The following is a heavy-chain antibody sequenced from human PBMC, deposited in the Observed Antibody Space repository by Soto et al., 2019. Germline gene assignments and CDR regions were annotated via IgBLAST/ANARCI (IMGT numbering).Heavy chain of an antibody. CDR3: ASTYSSSWYWFDP. CDR2: IFSNDEK. Sequence: QVTVKESGPVLVKPTESLTLTCTVSGFSLSNAGLGVRWIRQPPGKALEWLAHIFSNDEKSDSTSLKSRLTISKDTSKSQVVLIMTNMDPVDTATYYCASTYSSSWYWFDPWGQGTLVTVSS. V-gene: IGHV2-26*04. J-gene: IGHJ5*02. CDR1: GFSLSNAGLG. D-gene: IGHD6-13*01.